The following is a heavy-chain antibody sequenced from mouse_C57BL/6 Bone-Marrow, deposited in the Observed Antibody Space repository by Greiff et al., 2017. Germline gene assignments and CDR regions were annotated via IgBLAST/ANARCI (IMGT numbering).Heavy chain of an antibody. Sequence: EVMLVESGGGLVKPGGSLKLSCAASGFTFSSYTMSWVRQTPEKRLEWVATLSGGGGNTYYPDSVKGRFTISSDNAKNTLYLQMSSLRSEDTALYYCARHRGYRFDYWGQGTTLTVSS. D-gene: IGHD3-1*01. CDR2: LSGGGGNT. J-gene: IGHJ2*01. CDR3: ARHRGYRFDY. V-gene: IGHV5-9*01. CDR1: GFTFSSYT.